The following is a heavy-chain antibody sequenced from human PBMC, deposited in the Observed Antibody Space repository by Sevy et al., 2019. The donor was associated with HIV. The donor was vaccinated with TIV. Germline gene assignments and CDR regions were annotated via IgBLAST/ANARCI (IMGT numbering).Heavy chain of an antibody. D-gene: IGHD3-22*01. CDR1: GFTFSSYW. Sequence: GGSLRLSCAASGFTFSSYWMHWVRQAPGKGLVWVSRINSDGSSTSYADSVKGRFTISRDNAKNTLYLQMNSLRAEDTAVYYCASKRRGGDSSGNYGMDVWGQGTTVTVSS. CDR2: INSDGSST. V-gene: IGHV3-74*01. J-gene: IGHJ6*02. CDR3: ASKRRGGDSSGNYGMDV.